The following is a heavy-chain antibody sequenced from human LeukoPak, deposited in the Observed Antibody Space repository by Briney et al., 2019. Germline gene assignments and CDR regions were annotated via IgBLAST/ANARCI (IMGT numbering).Heavy chain of an antibody. V-gene: IGHV4-39*07. CDR2: IYYSGST. CDR3: ARDDPRKDYYDSSGYYYLSWFDP. Sequence: PSETLSLTCTVSGGSISSSSYYWGWIRQPPGKGLEWIGSIYYSGSTYYNPSLKSRVTISVDTSKNQFSLKLSSVTAADTAVYYCARDDPRKDYYDSSGYYYLSWFDPWGQGTLVTVSS. CDR1: GGSISSSSYY. J-gene: IGHJ5*02. D-gene: IGHD3-22*01.